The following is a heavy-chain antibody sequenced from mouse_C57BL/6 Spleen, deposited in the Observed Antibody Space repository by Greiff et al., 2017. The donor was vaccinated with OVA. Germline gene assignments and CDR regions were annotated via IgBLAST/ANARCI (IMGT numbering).Heavy chain of an antibody. Sequence: VQLQESGAELARPGASVKLSCKASGYTFTSYGISWVKQRTGQGLEWIGEIYPRSGNTYYNEKFKGKATLTADKSSSTAYMELRSLTSEDSAVYFCARFDYDGGDYYFDYWGQGTTLTVSS. D-gene: IGHD2-4*01. CDR2: IYPRSGNT. CDR3: ARFDYDGGDYYFDY. V-gene: IGHV1-81*01. J-gene: IGHJ2*01. CDR1: GYTFTSYG.